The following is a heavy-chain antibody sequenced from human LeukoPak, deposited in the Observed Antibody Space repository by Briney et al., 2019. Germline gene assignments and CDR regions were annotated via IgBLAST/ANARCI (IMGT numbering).Heavy chain of an antibody. D-gene: IGHD1-26*01. Sequence: AVTLTFSSSGGAFSSYAISWIRQPPAPGLEWMGRIIPIYGIANYAYKFQGRVMITADKSTSTAYMELSSLRSEDTAVYYCASGWDSGGYYEGFDYWGQGTLVTVSS. CDR3: ASGWDSGGYYEGFDY. J-gene: IGHJ4*02. CDR2: IIPIYGIA. V-gene: IGHV1-69*04. CDR1: GGAFSSYA.